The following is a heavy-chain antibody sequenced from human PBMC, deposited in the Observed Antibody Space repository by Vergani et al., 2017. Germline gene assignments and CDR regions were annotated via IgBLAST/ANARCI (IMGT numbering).Heavy chain of an antibody. CDR2: IYHSGST. Sequence: QVQLVQSGAEVKKPGASVKVSCKASGYTFTSYGISWIRQPPGKGLEWIGYIYHSGSTYYNPSLKSRVTISVDRSKNQFSLKLSSVTAADTAVYYCARGLDTAMGINDAFDIWGQGTMVTVSS. D-gene: IGHD5-18*01. CDR1: GYTFTSYGI. J-gene: IGHJ3*02. V-gene: IGHV4-30-2*01. CDR3: ARGLDTAMGINDAFDI.